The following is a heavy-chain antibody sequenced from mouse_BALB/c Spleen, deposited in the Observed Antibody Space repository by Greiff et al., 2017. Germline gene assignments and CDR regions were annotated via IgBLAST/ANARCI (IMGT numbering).Heavy chain of an antibody. J-gene: IGHJ4*01. CDR3: ARCGSSNEGGAMDY. V-gene: IGHV1-54*01. Sequence: QVQLQQSGAELVRPGPSVKVSCKASGYAFTNYLIEWVKQRPGQGLEWIGVINPGSGGTNYNEKFKGKATLTADKSSSTAYMQLSSLTSDDSAVYCCARCGSSNEGGAMDYWGQGTSVTVSS. CDR2: INPGSGGT. D-gene: IGHD1-1*01. CDR1: GYAFTNYL.